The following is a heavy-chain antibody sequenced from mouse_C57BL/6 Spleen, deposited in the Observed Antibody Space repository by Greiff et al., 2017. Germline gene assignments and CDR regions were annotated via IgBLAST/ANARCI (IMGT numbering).Heavy chain of an antibody. CDR1: GYAFSSSW. V-gene: IGHV1-82*01. Sequence: VKLQQSGPELVKPGASVKISCKASGYAFSSSWMNWVKQRPGTGLEWIGRIYPGDGDTNYNGKFKGKATLTADKSSSTAYMQLSSLTSEDSAVYFCARSHYYGSRGYFDYWGQGTTLTVSS. D-gene: IGHD1-1*01. J-gene: IGHJ2*01. CDR3: ARSHYYGSRGYFDY. CDR2: IYPGDGDT.